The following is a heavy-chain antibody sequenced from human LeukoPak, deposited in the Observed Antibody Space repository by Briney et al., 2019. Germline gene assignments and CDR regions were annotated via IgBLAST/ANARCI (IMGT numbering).Heavy chain of an antibody. V-gene: IGHV3-48*01. CDR3: ARDGDFWSGYVNWFDP. CDR2: ISSSSSTI. J-gene: IGHJ5*02. CDR1: GFTFSSYS. Sequence: GGSLRLSCAASGFTFSSYSMNWVRQAPGKGLEWVSYISSSSSTIYYADSVKGRFTISRDNAKNSLYLQMNSLRAEDTAVYYCARDGDFWSGYVNWFDPWGQGTLVTVSS. D-gene: IGHD3-3*01.